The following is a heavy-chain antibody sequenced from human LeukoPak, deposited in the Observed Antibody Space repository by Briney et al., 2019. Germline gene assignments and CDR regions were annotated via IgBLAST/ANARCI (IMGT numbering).Heavy chain of an antibody. CDR1: GFTFSSYA. CDR3: APYGSGSYYNYFDY. V-gene: IGHV3-30*04. D-gene: IGHD3-10*01. J-gene: IGHJ4*02. Sequence: AGSLRLSCAASGFTFSSYAMHWVRQAPGKGLEWVAVISYDGSNKYYADSVKGRFTISRDNAKNSLYLQMNSLRAEDTAVYYCAPYGSGSYYNYFDYWGQGTLVTVSS. CDR2: ISYDGSNK.